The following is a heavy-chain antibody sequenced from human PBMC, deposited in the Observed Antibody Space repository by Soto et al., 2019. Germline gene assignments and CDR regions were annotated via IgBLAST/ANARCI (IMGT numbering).Heavy chain of an antibody. CDR3: AREMATFLKGAPDYDAFDI. J-gene: IGHJ3*02. V-gene: IGHV4-59*01. CDR1: GGSISSYY. Sequence: QVQLQESGPGLVKPSETLSLACTVSGGSISSYYWSWIRQPPGKGLEWIGYIYYSGSTNYNPSLKSRVTISLDTSKNQFSLKLSSVTAADTAVYYCAREMATFLKGAPDYDAFDIWGQRTMVTVSS. CDR2: IYYSGST. D-gene: IGHD5-12*01.